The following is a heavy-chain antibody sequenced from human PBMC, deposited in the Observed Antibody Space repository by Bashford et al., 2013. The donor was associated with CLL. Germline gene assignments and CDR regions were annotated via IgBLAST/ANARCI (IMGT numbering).Heavy chain of an antibody. CDR1: GFSLTTSGVG. CDR2: IYWDDDK. J-gene: IGHJ5*02. CDR3: ARMPREVAGRTRFDP. V-gene: IGHV2-5*02. D-gene: IGHD6-19*01. Sequence: SGPTLVKPTQTLTLTCTVSGFSLTTSGVGVGWIRQPPGKALEWLAIIYWDDDKRYSPSLKSRLTITKDTSKNQVVLTMTNMDPVDTGAYYCARMPREVAGRTRFDPWGQGTLVTVSS.